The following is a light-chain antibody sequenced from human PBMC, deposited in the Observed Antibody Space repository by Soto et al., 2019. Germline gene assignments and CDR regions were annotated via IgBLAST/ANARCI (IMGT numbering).Light chain of an antibody. J-gene: IGKJ4*01. Sequence: EIVLTQSPATLSLSPGDRAVLSCRASQSVSRSLTWYQHKPGQAPRLLIYDASTRATGIPRRFSGSGSGTDFTLTISSLEAKDFAVFYCQQRSNRFGGGTKVEIK. CDR3: QQRSNR. V-gene: IGKV3-11*01. CDR1: QSVSRS. CDR2: DAS.